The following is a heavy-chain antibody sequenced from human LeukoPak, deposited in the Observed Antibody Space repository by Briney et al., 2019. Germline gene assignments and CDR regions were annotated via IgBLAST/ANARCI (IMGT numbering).Heavy chain of an antibody. CDR3: AREGGKYSSPDY. CDR1: GFTFSSYT. D-gene: IGHD6-19*01. J-gene: IGHJ4*02. CDR2: ISYDGSNK. Sequence: GGSLRLSCAASGFTFSSYTMHWVRQAPGKGLEWVAVISYDGSNKYYADSVKGRFTISRDNSKNTLYLQMNSLRAEDTAVYYCAREGGKYSSPDYWGQGTLVTVSS. V-gene: IGHV3-30-3*01.